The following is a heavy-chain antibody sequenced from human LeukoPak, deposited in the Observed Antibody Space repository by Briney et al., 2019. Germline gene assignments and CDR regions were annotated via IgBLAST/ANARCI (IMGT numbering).Heavy chain of an antibody. D-gene: IGHD3-22*01. V-gene: IGHV3-33*01. CDR3: TTDSLGLYYYDSSGYCFDY. CDR1: GFTFSSYG. Sequence: GGSLRLSCAASGFTFSSYGMHWVRQAPGKGLEWVAVIWYDGSNKYYADSVKGRFTISRDNPKNTLYLQMNSLRAEDTAVYYCTTDSLGLYYYDSSGYCFDYWGQGTLVTVSS. J-gene: IGHJ4*02. CDR2: IWYDGSNK.